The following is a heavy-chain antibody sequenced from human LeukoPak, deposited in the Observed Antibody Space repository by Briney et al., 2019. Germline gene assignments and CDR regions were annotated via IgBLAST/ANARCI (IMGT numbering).Heavy chain of an antibody. CDR2: INHSGST. CDR1: GGSFSGYY. Sequence: PSETLSLTCAVYGGSFSGYYWSWIRQPPGKGLEWIGEINHSGSTNYNPSLKSRVTISVDTSKNQFSLKLSSVTAADTAVYYCARVTTSRGGVVAAAHCFDYWGQGTLVTVSS. D-gene: IGHD2-15*01. V-gene: IGHV4-34*01. J-gene: IGHJ4*02. CDR3: ARVTTSRGGVVAAAHCFDY.